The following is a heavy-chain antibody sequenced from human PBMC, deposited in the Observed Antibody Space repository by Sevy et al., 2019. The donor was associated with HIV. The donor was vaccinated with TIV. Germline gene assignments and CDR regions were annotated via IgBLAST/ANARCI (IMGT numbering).Heavy chain of an antibody. J-gene: IGHJ6*02. Sequence: GGSLRLSCAASGFTFSSYSMNWVRQAPGKGLEWVSYISSSSSTIYYADSVKGPFTISRDNAKNSLYLQMNSLRDEDTAVYYCAKVYGDYLRSFLSDYYYYGMDVWGQGTTVTVSS. CDR2: ISSSSSTI. D-gene: IGHD4-17*01. CDR3: AKVYGDYLRSFLSDYYYYGMDV. V-gene: IGHV3-48*02. CDR1: GFTFSSYS.